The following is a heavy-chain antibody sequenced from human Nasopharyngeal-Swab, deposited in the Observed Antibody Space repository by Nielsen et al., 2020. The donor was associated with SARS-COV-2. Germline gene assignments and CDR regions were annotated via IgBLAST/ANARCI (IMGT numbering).Heavy chain of an antibody. CDR2: ISYDGSNK. CDR3: ESPPLDSSGYYYGFHY. CDR1: GFTFSSSA. J-gene: IGHJ4*02. Sequence: GGFLRLSCAASGFTFSSSAMSWVRQAPGKGLEWVAVISYDGSNKYFADSVKGRFTISRDNSKNTLYLQMNSLRAEDTAVYYCESPPLDSSGYYYGFHYWGRGTLVTVSS. D-gene: IGHD3-22*01. V-gene: IGHV3-30-3*01.